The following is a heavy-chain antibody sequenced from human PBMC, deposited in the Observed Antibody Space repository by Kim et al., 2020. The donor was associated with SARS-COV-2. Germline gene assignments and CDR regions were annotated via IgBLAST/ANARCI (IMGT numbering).Heavy chain of an antibody. Sequence: SADPVKGRFTISRDNSTDTLYLQMNSLRAEDTAVYYCAITIRGDIGAFDIWGQGTMVTVSS. J-gene: IGHJ3*02. CDR3: AITIRGDIGAFDI. V-gene: IGHV3-23*01. D-gene: IGHD5-12*01.